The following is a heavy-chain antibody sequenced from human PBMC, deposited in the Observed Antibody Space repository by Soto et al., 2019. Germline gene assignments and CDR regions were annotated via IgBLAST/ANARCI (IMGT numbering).Heavy chain of an antibody. CDR1: GGTFSSYT. CDR2: IIPILGIA. Sequence: ASVKVSCKASGGTFSSYTISWVRQAPGQGLEWMGRIIPILGIANYAQKFQGRVTITADKSTSTAYMELSSLRSEDTAVYYCARDVEQQLVHTLDAFDIWGQGTMVTVSS. V-gene: IGHV1-69*04. J-gene: IGHJ3*02. D-gene: IGHD6-13*01. CDR3: ARDVEQQLVHTLDAFDI.